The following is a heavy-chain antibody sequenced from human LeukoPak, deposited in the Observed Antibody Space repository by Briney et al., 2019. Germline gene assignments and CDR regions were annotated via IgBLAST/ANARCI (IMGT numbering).Heavy chain of an antibody. CDR3: ARFRSSLRGAELGDYYMDV. CDR2: MNPNSGNT. V-gene: IGHV1-8*03. D-gene: IGHD3-10*01. J-gene: IGHJ6*03. Sequence: GASVKVSCKASGYTFTSYDINWVRQATGQGLEWMGWMNPNSGNTGYTQKFQGRVTITRNTSISTAYMELSSLRSEDTAVYYCARFRSSLRGAELGDYYMDVWGKGTTVTVSS. CDR1: GYTFTSYD.